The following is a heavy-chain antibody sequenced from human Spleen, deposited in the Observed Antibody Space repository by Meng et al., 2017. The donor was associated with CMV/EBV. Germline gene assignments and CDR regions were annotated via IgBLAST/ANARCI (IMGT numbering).Heavy chain of an antibody. CDR2: IYSSGST. CDR3: AREGLTLPHYPSTRHFDY. Sequence: LQESGPGLWNSVATLPPTCTVSGGSIRGSSWGWIRQPGGKGLEWIGRIYSSGSTNYNPSLKSRVTVSVDTSKTQFSLRLSSVTAADTAVYYCAREGLTLPHYPSTRHFDYWGQGNLVTSPQ. CDR1: GGSIRGSS. V-gene: IGHV4-4*07. J-gene: IGHJ4*02. D-gene: IGHD2-2*01.